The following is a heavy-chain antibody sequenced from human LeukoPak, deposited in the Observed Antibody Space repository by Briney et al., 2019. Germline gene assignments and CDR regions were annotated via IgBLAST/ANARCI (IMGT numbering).Heavy chain of an antibody. Sequence: GGSLRLSCAASGFTFSSYAMSWVRQAPGKGLEWVSAISGSGGSTYYADSVKGRFTISRDNSKNTLYLQMNSLRAEDTAVYYRAKDGDSGPNFDYWGQGTLVTVSS. V-gene: IGHV3-23*01. CDR3: AKDGDSGPNFDY. D-gene: IGHD5-12*01. J-gene: IGHJ4*02. CDR1: GFTFSSYA. CDR2: ISGSGGST.